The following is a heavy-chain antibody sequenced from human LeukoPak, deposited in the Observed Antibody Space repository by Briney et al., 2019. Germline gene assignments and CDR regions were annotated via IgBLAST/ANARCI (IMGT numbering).Heavy chain of an antibody. CDR3: ARDAEYGSGSYYTN. CDR1: GYTFTGYY. CDR2: INPNSGGT. V-gene: IGHV1-2*02. Sequence: ASVKVSCKASGYTFTGYYMHWVRQAPGQGLEWMGWINPNSGGTNYAQKFQGRVTMTRDTSISTAYMELRSLRSDDTAVYYCARDAEYGSGSYYTNWGQGTLVTVSS. J-gene: IGHJ4*02. D-gene: IGHD3-10*01.